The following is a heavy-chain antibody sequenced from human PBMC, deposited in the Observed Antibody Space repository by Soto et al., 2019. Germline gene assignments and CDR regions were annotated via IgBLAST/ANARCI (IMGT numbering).Heavy chain of an antibody. V-gene: IGHV4-34*01. J-gene: IGHJ4*02. CDR3: ASVLRYL. CDR1: GGSFSGYY. CDR2: INDSGRT. D-gene: IGHD3-16*01. Sequence: QVQLQQWGAGLLKPSETLSLTCAVYGGSFSGYYWSWIRQSPGKGLEWIGEINDSGRTNYNPSLTSRVTISVDTAKKQFSLNRRSVTAADTAVYYCASVLRYLWGQGTLVTVSS.